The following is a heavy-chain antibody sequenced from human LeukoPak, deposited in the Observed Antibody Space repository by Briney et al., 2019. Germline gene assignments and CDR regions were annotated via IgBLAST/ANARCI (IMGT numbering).Heavy chain of an antibody. D-gene: IGHD3-22*01. CDR3: ARDRRGYYDSSGYYSCEV. V-gene: IGHV1-46*01. CDR1: GYTFTSYY. J-gene: IGHJ4*02. Sequence: ASVKVSCKASGYTFTSYYMHWVRQAPGQGLEWMGIINPSGGSTSYAQKFQGRVTMTRDMSTSTVYMELSSLRSEDTAVYYCARDRRGYYDSSGYYSCEVWGQGTLVTVSS. CDR2: INPSGGST.